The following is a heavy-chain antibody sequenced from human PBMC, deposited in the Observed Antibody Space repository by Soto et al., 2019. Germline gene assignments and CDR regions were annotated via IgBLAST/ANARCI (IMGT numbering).Heavy chain of an antibody. D-gene: IGHD3-16*01. V-gene: IGHV1-18*01. J-gene: IGHJ6*02. CDR1: GYTFIRYG. CDR2: ISSYNDYT. Sequence: QVQLVQSAAEVRKPGASVKVSCRASGYTFIRYGITWVRQAPGQGLEWMGWISSYNDYTEYAQRFQGRVTMTADTSTXTXHMXLRNLRSDDTAVYYCARGGYYDYDWGKLNYYGLDVWGQGTPVTVSS. CDR3: ARGGYYDYDWGKLNYYGLDV.